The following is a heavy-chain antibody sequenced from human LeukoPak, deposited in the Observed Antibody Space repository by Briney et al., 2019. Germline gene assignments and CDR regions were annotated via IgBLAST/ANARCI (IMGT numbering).Heavy chain of an antibody. V-gene: IGHV4-59*01. CDR2: IYYSGST. Sequence: SETLSLTCTVSGGSISSYYWSWIRQPPGKGLEWFGYIYYSGSTNYNPSLKSRVTISVDTSKNQFSLKLSSVTAADTAVYYCARGDYYDSSGYYNYWGQGTLVTVSS. J-gene: IGHJ4*02. CDR1: GGSISSYY. CDR3: ARGDYYDSSGYYNY. D-gene: IGHD3-22*01.